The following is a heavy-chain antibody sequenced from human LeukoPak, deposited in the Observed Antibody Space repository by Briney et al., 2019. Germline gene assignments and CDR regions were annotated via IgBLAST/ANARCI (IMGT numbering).Heavy chain of an antibody. CDR2: IYPGDSDT. J-gene: IGHJ4*02. CDR1: GYSFTSYW. V-gene: IGHV5-51*01. D-gene: IGHD3-9*01. CDR3: ARHSEGVLDWPLMDDY. Sequence: GESLKISCKGSGYSFTSYWIGWVRQMPGKGLEWMGIIYPGDSDTRYSPSFQGQVTISADKSISTAYLQWSSLKASDTAMYYCARHSEGVLDWPLMDDYWGQGTLVTVSS.